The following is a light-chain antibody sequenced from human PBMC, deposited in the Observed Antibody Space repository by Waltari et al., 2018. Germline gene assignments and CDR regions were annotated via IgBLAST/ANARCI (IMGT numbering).Light chain of an antibody. CDR2: DAC. V-gene: IGKV3-20*01. J-gene: IGKJ1*01. CDR1: QSVSRALRT. Sequence: EIVLTQSPGTLSLSPGERATLSCRASQSVSRALRTLAWYQQKPGQAPRLLIYDACTRATGIPDRFSGSGSGTDFTLTISRLEPDDFAVYYCQRYGTLPATFGQGTKVEIK. CDR3: QRYGTLPAT.